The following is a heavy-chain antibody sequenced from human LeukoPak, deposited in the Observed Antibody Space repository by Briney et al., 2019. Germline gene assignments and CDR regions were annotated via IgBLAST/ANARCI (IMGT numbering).Heavy chain of an antibody. CDR3: AGGAGFLIDY. Sequence: GSLLRLCCAASGITFSNYRMNWVREAPENRPEWVAIIKKDGSEKYYVDSVKGRFTISRDNAKNSLHLQMNSLRADDTAVYFCAGGAGFLIDYWGQGALVTVSS. V-gene: IGHV3-7*01. J-gene: IGHJ4*02. CDR2: IKKDGSEK. CDR1: GITFSNYR. D-gene: IGHD2/OR15-2a*01.